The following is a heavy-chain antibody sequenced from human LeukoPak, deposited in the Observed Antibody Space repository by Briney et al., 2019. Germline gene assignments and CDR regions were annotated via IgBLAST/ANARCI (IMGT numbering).Heavy chain of an antibody. D-gene: IGHD6-13*01. J-gene: IGHJ4*02. CDR3: ARSYSSSWYIPFDY. CDR1: GGSISSYH. CDR2: IYYSGST. V-gene: IGHV4-59*08. Sequence: PSETLSLTCTVSGGSISSYHWSWIRQPPGKGLEWIGYIYYSGSTNYSPSLKSRVTISVDTFKNQFSLKLSSVTAADTAVYYCARSYSSSWYIPFDYWGQGTLVTVSS.